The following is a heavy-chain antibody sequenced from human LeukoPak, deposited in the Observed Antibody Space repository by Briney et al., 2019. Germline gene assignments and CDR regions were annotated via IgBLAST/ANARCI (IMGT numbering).Heavy chain of an antibody. D-gene: IGHD3-22*01. CDR3: ARDPVHYYDSSGYWRY. CDR1: GFTFSSYA. V-gene: IGHV3-30*04. J-gene: IGHJ4*02. Sequence: GGSLRLSCAASGFTFSSYAMHWVRQAPGKGLEWVAVISYDGSNKYYADSVKGRFTISRDNSKNTLYLQMNSLRAEDTAVYYCARDPVHYYDSSGYWRYWGQGTLVTVSS. CDR2: ISYDGSNK.